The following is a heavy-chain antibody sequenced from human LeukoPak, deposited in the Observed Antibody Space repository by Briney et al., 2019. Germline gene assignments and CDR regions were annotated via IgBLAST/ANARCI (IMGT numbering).Heavy chain of an antibody. D-gene: IGHD3-10*01. V-gene: IGHV4-34*01. J-gene: IGHJ4*02. CDR3: ARFGWFGELAFGY. CDR1: GGSFSGYH. CDR2: INHSGST. Sequence: PSGTLSLTCAVYGGSFSGYHWSWIRQPPGKGLEWIGEINHSGSTNYNPSLKSRVTISVDTSKNQFSLKLSSVTAADTAVYYCARFGWFGELAFGYWGQGTLVTVSS.